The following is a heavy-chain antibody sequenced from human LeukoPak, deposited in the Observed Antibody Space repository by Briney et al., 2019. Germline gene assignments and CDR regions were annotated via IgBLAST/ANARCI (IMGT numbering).Heavy chain of an antibody. CDR2: IKQDGSEK. CDR3: VKSRAPTAVPDGFDI. Sequence: GGSLRLSCAASGSTFSSYWMSWVRQAPGKGLEWVANIKQDGSEKYYVDSVKGRFTISRDNAKNSLYLQMNSLRPEDTAIYYCVKSRAPTAVPDGFDIWGQGTMVTVSS. D-gene: IGHD1-14*01. V-gene: IGHV3-7*01. J-gene: IGHJ3*02. CDR1: GSTFSSYW.